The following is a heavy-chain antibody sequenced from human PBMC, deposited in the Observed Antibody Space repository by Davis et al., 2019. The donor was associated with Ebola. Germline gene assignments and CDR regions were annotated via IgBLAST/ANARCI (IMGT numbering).Heavy chain of an antibody. CDR2: IYYSGST. V-gene: IGHV4-39*07. Sequence: SETLSLTCTVSGGSISSSSHYWGWIRQPPGKGLEWIGSIYYSGSTYYNPSLKSRVTISVDTSKNQFSLKLSSVTAADTAVYYCARVRGYSYIDYWGQGTLVTVSS. D-gene: IGHD5-18*01. CDR1: GGSISSSSHY. J-gene: IGHJ4*02. CDR3: ARVRGYSYIDY.